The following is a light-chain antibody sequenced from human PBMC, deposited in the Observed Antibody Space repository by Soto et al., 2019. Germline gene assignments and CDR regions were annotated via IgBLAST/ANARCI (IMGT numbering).Light chain of an antibody. CDR1: QSVSSY. CDR2: DAS. V-gene: IGKV3-11*01. Sequence: EIVLTQSPATLSLSPGERATLSCRASQSVSSYLAWYQQKPGQAPRLLIYDASNRATGIPARFSVSGSGTDFTPTISSLEPEDFAVYYWQQRSNGHAPFGPGTKVDIK. CDR3: QQRSNGHAP. J-gene: IGKJ3*01.